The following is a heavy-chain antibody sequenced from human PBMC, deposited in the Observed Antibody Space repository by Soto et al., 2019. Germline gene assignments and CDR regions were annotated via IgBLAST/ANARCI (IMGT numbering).Heavy chain of an antibody. CDR2: TYYRSKWYN. CDR3: ARDQGYSSSWYDGPTYYYGMDV. D-gene: IGHD6-13*01. CDR1: GDSVSSNSAA. Sequence: SQTLSVTCAISGDSVSSNSAAWNWIRQSPSRGLEWLGSTYYRSKWYNDYAVSVKSRITINPDTSKNQFSLQLNSVTPEDTAVYYCARDQGYSSSWYDGPTYYYGMDVWGQGTTVTVSS. V-gene: IGHV6-1*01. J-gene: IGHJ6*02.